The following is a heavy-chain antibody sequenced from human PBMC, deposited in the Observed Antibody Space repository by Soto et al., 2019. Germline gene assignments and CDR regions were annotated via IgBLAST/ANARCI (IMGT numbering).Heavy chain of an antibody. D-gene: IGHD2-2*01. Sequence: ASVKVSCKASGYTFTSYGISWVRQAPGQGLEWMGWISAYNGNTNYAQKLQGRVTMTTDTSTSTAYMELRSLRSDDTAVYYCARDQGYCSSTSCYGKNRFHYWGQGTLVTVSS. CDR3: ARDQGYCSSTSCYGKNRFHY. V-gene: IGHV1-18*01. CDR2: ISAYNGNT. J-gene: IGHJ4*02. CDR1: GYTFTSYG.